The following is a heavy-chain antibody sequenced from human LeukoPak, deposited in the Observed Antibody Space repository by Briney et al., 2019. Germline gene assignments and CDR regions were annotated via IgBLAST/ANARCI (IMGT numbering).Heavy chain of an antibody. D-gene: IGHD3-16*01. CDR2: SDSDGSGT. V-gene: IGHV3-74*01. CDR1: GXTFSIYW. CDR3: ATSSVWGGAFNI. Sequence: GGSLRLSCAASGXTFSIYWMYWVRQAPGKGLMWVSRSDSDGSGTTYVDSVKGRFTVSRDNAKSTLYLQMSSLRAEDTAVYYCATSSVWGGAFNIWGQGTMVTVSS. J-gene: IGHJ3*02.